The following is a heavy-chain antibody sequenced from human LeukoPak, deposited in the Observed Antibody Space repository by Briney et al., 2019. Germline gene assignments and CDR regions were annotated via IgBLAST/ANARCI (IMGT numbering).Heavy chain of an antibody. Sequence: GGSLRLSCAASGFTFTSYAMSWVRQAPGKGLEWVSALSHSATATYYADSVKGRFTISRDNSKNTLYLQMYSLRAEDTAVYYCGKDTLFWGPTGQFDYWGQGTLVTVSS. CDR3: GKDTLFWGPTGQFDY. V-gene: IGHV3-23*01. CDR2: LSHSATAT. J-gene: IGHJ4*02. CDR1: GFTFTSYA. D-gene: IGHD7-27*01.